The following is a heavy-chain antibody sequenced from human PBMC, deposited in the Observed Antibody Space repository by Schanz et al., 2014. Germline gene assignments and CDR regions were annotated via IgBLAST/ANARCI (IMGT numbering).Heavy chain of an antibody. D-gene: IGHD3-10*01. V-gene: IGHV3-21*05. CDR2: INTGSNYI. Sequence: VQLVESGGGVVQPGRSLRLSCAASGFTFSSYGMHWVRQAPGKGLEWISFINTGSNYINYADSVKGRFTISRDNAKNSLFLQMNSLRAEDTAVYYCARPALWFGDNCFDPWGQGTLVTVSS. J-gene: IGHJ5*02. CDR1: GFTFSSYG. CDR3: ARPALWFGDNCFDP.